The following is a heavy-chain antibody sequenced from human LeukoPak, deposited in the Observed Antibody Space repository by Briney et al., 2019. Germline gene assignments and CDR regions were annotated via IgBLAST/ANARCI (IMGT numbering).Heavy chain of an antibody. Sequence: PSETLSLTCTVSGGSISSGSYYWSWIRQPAGKGLEWIGRIYTSGSTNYYPSLKSRVTMSLDTSKNQFSLKLSSVTAADTAVYYCARHVLTGNADVWGKGTTVTVSS. D-gene: IGHD1-20*01. CDR1: GGSISSGSYY. CDR2: IYTSGST. J-gene: IGHJ6*04. CDR3: ARHVLTGNADV. V-gene: IGHV4-61*02.